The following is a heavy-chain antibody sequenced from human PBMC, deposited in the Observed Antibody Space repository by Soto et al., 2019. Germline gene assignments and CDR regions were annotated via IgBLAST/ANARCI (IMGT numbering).Heavy chain of an antibody. D-gene: IGHD5-12*01. J-gene: IGHJ4*02. V-gene: IGHV4-30-2*01. Sequence: QLQLQESGSGLVKPSQTLSLTCAVSGGSISSGGYSWSWIRQPPGKGLEWIGYIYHSGSTYYNPSLKSRVTLAVDRSKNQCSLKLSSVTAADTAVYYCARGADIVAGGFDYWGQGTLVTVSS. CDR2: IYHSGST. CDR3: ARGADIVAGGFDY. CDR1: GGSISSGGYS.